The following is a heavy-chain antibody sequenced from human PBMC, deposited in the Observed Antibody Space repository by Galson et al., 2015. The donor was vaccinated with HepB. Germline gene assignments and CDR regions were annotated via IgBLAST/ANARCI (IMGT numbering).Heavy chain of an antibody. D-gene: IGHD5-12*01. J-gene: IGHJ6*03. CDR2: IYPGDSDT. CDR3: ARLPVSGFGLGLDYYYMDV. CDR1: GYTFTSYW. V-gene: IGHV5-51*01. Sequence: QSGAEVKKPGESLKISCKGSGYTFTSYWIGWVRQTPGEGLEWMGVIYPGDSDTRYSPSFQGQVTISADSSISIAYLQWRSLKASDTAIYYCARLPVSGFGLGLDYYYMDVWGKGTTVTVSS.